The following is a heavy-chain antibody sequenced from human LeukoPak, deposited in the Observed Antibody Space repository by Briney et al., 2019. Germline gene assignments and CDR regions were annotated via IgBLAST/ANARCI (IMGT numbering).Heavy chain of an antibody. CDR1: GGSFSGYY. V-gene: IGHV4-34*01. D-gene: IGHD2-2*01. CDR2: INHSGST. Sequence: SETLSLTCAVYGGSFSGYYWSWIRQPPGKGLEWIGEINHSGSTNYNPSLKSRVTISVDTSKNQFSLKLSSVTAADTAVYYCARQHCSSTSCYLFADYWGQGTLVTVSS. J-gene: IGHJ4*02. CDR3: ARQHCSSTSCYLFADY.